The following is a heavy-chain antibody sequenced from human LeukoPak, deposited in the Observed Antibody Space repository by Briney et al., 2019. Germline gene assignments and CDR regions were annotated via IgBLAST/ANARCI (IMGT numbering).Heavy chain of an antibody. CDR1: GSTFSTYA. CDR2: IIPILGTS. D-gene: IGHD3-22*01. CDR3: ATTRDYYENSGYTLLQD. V-gene: IGHV1-69*13. J-gene: IGHJ1*01. Sequence: GASVKVSCKASGSTFSTYAINWVRQAPGQGLEWLGGIIPILGTSNYAQSFQGRVTITADESSGTAYMALSSLRSEDTAIYYCATTRDYYENSGYTLLQDWGQGTLVTASS.